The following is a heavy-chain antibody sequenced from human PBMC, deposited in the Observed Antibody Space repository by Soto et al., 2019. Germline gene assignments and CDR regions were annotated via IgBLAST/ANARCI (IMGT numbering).Heavy chain of an antibody. Sequence: SETLSLTCTVSGGSISSYYWSWIRQPPGKGLEWIGYIYYSGSTNYNPSLKSRVTISVDTSKNQFSLKLSSVTAADTAVYYCARELYYYGAGNENWFDPWGQGTLVTVSS. V-gene: IGHV4-59*01. D-gene: IGHD3-10*01. CDR3: ARELYYYGAGNENWFDP. CDR1: GGSISSYY. CDR2: IYYSGST. J-gene: IGHJ5*02.